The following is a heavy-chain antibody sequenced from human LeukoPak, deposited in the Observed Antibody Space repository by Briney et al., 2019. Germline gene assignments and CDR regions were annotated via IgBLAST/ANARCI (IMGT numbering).Heavy chain of an antibody. J-gene: IGHJ2*01. D-gene: IGHD4-17*01. CDR2: IYHSGST. Sequence: SQTLSLTCAVSGGSISSGGYSWRWIRQPPGKGLEWIGYIYHSGSTYYNPSLKSRVTISVDRSKNQFSLKLSSVTAADTAVYYCARGFHYGEYGVYFDLWGRGTLVTVSS. CDR1: GGSISSGGYS. V-gene: IGHV4-30-2*01. CDR3: ARGFHYGEYGVYFDL.